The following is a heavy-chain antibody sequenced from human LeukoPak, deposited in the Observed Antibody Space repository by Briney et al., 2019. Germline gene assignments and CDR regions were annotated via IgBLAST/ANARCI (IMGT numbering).Heavy chain of an antibody. J-gene: IGHJ6*03. Sequence: SETLSLTCAVYGGSFSGYYWSWIRQPPGKGLEWIGEINHSGSTNYNPSLKSRVTISVDTSKNQFPLKLSSVTAADTAVYYCASKAYKKAAAGTDYYYYMDVWGKGTTVTVSS. CDR1: GGSFSGYY. V-gene: IGHV4-34*01. CDR2: INHSGST. CDR3: ASKAYKKAAAGTDYYYYMDV. D-gene: IGHD6-13*01.